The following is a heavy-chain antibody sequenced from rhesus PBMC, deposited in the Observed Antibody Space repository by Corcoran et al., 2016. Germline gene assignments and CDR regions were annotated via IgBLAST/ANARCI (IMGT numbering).Heavy chain of an antibody. CDR1: GYSISSGYY. CDR3: AREAFYGKYYFDY. D-gene: IGHD4-17*01. J-gene: IGHJ4*01. V-gene: IGHV4-99*02. Sequence: QVQLQESGPGLVKPSETLSLTCAVSGYSISSGYYWGWIRQPPGKGLAYIGNFNGIGGGPYYNPSLKSRVTISKDTVKNQFSLKLSSVTAADTAVYYCAREAFYGKYYFDYWGQGVLVTVSS. CDR2: FNGIGGGP.